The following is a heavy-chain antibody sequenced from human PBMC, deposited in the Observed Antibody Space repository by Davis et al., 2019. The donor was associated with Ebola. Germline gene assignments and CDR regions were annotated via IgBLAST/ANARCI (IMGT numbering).Heavy chain of an antibody. J-gene: IGHJ6*02. D-gene: IGHD3/OR15-3a*01. CDR1: GFTFSSYA. Sequence: PGGSLRLSCSASGFTFSSYAMHWVRQAPGKGLEYVSAISSNGGSTYYADSVKGRFTISRDNAKNSLYLQMNSLRDEDTAVYYCARDYVGPVSGSQQALYYYYYGMDVWGQGTTVTVSS. V-gene: IGHV3-64*04. CDR3: ARDYVGPVSGSQQALYYYYYGMDV. CDR2: ISSNGGST.